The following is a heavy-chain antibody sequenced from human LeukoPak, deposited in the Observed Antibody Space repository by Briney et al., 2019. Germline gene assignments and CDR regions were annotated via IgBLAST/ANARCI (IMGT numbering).Heavy chain of an antibody. CDR3: ARRRYGEGFDV. J-gene: IGHJ3*01. Sequence: PGGSLRLSCAASGFTFSSYWMSWVRQAPGKGLEWVAHIKGDGDVNYYVDVVKGRFTVSRDNAKNSLYLQMSSLRVDDTAVYYCARRRYGEGFDVWGQGTVVTVSS. D-gene: IGHD4/OR15-4a*01. CDR2: IKGDGDVN. V-gene: IGHV3-7*01. CDR1: GFTFSSYW.